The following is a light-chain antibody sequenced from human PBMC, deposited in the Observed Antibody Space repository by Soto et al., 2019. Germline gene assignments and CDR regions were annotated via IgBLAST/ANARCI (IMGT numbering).Light chain of an antibody. J-gene: IGKJ2*01. V-gene: IGKV1-33*01. Sequence: DLQLTQSPSPLSASVGDRVTITCQASQDISNYLNWYQQKSGKAPKLLINEASNLEAGVPSRFSGSGFGTDFNLTFTSLQPEDIGTYYCQQYDNPVYTFGQGTKLEIK. CDR3: QQYDNPVYT. CDR2: EAS. CDR1: QDISNY.